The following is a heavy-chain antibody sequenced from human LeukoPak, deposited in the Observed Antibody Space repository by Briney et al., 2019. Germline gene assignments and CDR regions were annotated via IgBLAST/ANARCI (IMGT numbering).Heavy chain of an antibody. Sequence: PGGSLRPSCAASGFTFSSYGMNWVRQAPGKGLEWVSGISDTADSTYYADSVKGRFTISRDNSKNTLYLQMNSLRAEDTAVYYCAKSSGSSPKWFDPWGQGTLVTVSS. V-gene: IGHV3-23*01. J-gene: IGHJ5*02. CDR1: GFTFSSYG. CDR3: AKSSGSSPKWFDP. CDR2: ISDTADST. D-gene: IGHD6-6*01.